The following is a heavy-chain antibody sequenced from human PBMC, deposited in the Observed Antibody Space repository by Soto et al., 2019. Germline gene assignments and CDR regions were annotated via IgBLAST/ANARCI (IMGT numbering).Heavy chain of an antibody. CDR1: GYTFTSYG. J-gene: IGHJ4*02. V-gene: IGHV1-18*04. Sequence: ASVKVSCKASGYTFTSYGISWVRQAPGQGLEWMGWISAYNGNTKYSQKFQGRVTITRDTSASTAYMELSSLRSEDTAVYYCASERGYSTKGEFDYWGQGTLVTVSS. CDR2: ISAYNGNT. CDR3: ASERGYSTKGEFDY. D-gene: IGHD2-15*01.